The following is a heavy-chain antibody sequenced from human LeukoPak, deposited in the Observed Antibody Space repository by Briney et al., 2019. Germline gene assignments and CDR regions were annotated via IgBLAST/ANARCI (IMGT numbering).Heavy chain of an antibody. V-gene: IGHV3-23*01. J-gene: IGHJ4*02. CDR1: GFTFSSYG. Sequence: GGSLRLSCAASGFTFSSYGMSWVRQAPGKGLEWVSAISGSGGSTYYADSVKGRFTISGDNSKNTLYLQMNSLRAEDTAVYYCAKRELRSEEDYYYDSSGPGDFDYWGQGTLVTVSS. CDR3: AKRELRSEEDYYYDSSGPGDFDY. CDR2: ISGSGGST. D-gene: IGHD3-22*01.